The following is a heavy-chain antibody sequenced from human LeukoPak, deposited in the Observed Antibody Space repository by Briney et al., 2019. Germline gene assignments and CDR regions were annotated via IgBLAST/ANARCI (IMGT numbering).Heavy chain of an antibody. Sequence: SETLSLTCTVSGVSISSSGYYWGWIRQPPGKGLEWVGSLYYSGSTYYNPSLKSRATISVDTSKNQFSLKLTSVTAEDTAVYYCARHGSKNLMGAFDIWGQGTMVTVSS. CDR1: GVSISSSGYY. V-gene: IGHV4-39*01. D-gene: IGHD2-8*01. CDR3: ARHGSKNLMGAFDI. J-gene: IGHJ3*02. CDR2: LYYSGST.